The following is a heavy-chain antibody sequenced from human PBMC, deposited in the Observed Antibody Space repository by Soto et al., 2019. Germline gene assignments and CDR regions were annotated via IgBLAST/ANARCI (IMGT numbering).Heavy chain of an antibody. J-gene: IGHJ6*02. CDR3: ARHDYGGNYCYGMDV. V-gene: IGHV4-34*01. CDR2: INHSGST. D-gene: IGHD4-17*01. CDR1: GGSFSGYY. Sequence: QVQLQQWGAGLLKPSETLSLTCAVYGGSFSGYYWSWIRQPPGKGLEWIGEINHSGSTNYNPSLKSRVTISVDTSKNQFSLKLSSLTAADTAVYYCARHDYGGNYCYGMDVWGQGTTVTVSS.